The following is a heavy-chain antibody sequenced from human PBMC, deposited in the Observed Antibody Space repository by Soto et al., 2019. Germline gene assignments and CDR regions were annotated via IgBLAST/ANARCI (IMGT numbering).Heavy chain of an antibody. CDR1: GYTFTSYG. J-gene: IGHJ4*02. D-gene: IGHD3-22*01. V-gene: IGHV1-18*01. CDR3: ARDPTYYDSSGYYFLGCDY. Sequence: ASVKVSCKASGYTFTSYGISWVRQAPGQGPEWMGWISAYNGNTNYAQKLQGRVTMTTDTSTSTAYMELRSLRSDDTAVYYCARDPTYYDSSGYYFLGCDYWGQGTLVTVSS. CDR2: ISAYNGNT.